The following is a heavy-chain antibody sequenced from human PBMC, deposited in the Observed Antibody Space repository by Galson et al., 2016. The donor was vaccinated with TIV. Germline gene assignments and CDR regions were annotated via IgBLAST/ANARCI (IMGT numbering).Heavy chain of an antibody. CDR3: ASDRYYDARGYYYYYYGMDG. D-gene: IGHD3-22*01. V-gene: IGHV3-53*01. CDR1: AFIVYDNY. Sequence: SLRLSCAASAFIVYDNYMTWIRQAPGKGLEWDSVIYGDGRTYYTDSVRGRFTISRDSSKNTLYIQMNNLRAEDTAVYYCASDRYYDARGYYYYYYGMDGWVQGTTFTGSS. J-gene: IGHJ6*02. CDR2: IYGDGRT.